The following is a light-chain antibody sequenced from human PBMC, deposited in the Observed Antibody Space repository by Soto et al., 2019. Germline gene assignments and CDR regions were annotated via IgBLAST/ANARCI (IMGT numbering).Light chain of an antibody. CDR3: ISYTSSSTVV. Sequence: QSALTQPASVSGSPGQSITISCTGPSSDVGGYNYVSWYQQHPGKAPKLMIYDVSNRPSGVSNRFSGSKSGNTASLTISGLQAEDEADYYCISYTSSSTVVFGGGTKLTVL. V-gene: IGLV2-14*01. CDR1: SSDVGGYNY. J-gene: IGLJ2*01. CDR2: DVS.